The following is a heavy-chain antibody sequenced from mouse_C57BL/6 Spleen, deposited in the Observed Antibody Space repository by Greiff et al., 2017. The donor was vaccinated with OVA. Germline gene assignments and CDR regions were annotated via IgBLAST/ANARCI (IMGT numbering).Heavy chain of an antibody. Sequence: EVKLQESGPGLVKPSQSLSLTCSVTGYSITSGYYWNWIRQFPGNKLEWMGYISYDGSNNYNPSLKNRISITRDTSKNQFFLKLNSVTTEDTATYYCARDGNYGEFAYWGQGTLVTVSA. J-gene: IGHJ3*01. CDR1: GYSITSGYY. D-gene: IGHD2-1*01. CDR3: ARDGNYGEFAY. CDR2: ISYDGSN. V-gene: IGHV3-6*01.